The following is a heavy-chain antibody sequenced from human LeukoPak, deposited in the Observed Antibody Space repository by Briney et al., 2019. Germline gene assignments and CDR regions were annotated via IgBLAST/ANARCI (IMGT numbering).Heavy chain of an antibody. CDR2: ISWNSGSI. CDR3: AKDIRYSSTYGMDV. Sequence: GGSLRLSCAASGFTFDDYAMHWVRQAPGKGLEWVSGISWNSGSIGYADSVKGRFTISRDNAKNSLHLQMNSLRAEDTALYYCAKDIRYSSTYGMDVWGQGTTVTVSS. D-gene: IGHD6-13*01. V-gene: IGHV3-9*01. J-gene: IGHJ6*02. CDR1: GFTFDDYA.